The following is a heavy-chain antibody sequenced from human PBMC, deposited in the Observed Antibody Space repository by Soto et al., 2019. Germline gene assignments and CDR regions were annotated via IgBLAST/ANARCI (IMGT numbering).Heavy chain of an antibody. CDR3: ARDKSVPPLYSSSSYYGMDV. CDR2: SSSSSSYI. D-gene: IGHD6-6*01. V-gene: IGHV3-21*01. J-gene: IGHJ6*02. CDR1: GFTFSSYS. Sequence: EVQLVESGGGLVKPGGSLRLSCAASGFTFSSYSMNWVRQAPGKGLEWVSSSSSSSSYIYYADSVKGRFTISRDNAKNSLYLQMNSLRAEDTAVYYCARDKSVPPLYSSSSYYGMDVWGQGTTVTVSS.